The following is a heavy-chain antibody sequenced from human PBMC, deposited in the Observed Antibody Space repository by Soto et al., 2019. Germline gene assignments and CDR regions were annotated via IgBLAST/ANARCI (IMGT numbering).Heavy chain of an antibody. CDR2: INAGNGNT. J-gene: IGHJ5*02. Sequence: ASVKVSCKASGYTFTSYAMHWVRQATGQRLEWMGWINAGNGNTKYSQKFQGRVTITRDTSASTAYMELSSLRSEDTAVYYCARDYRDSSGWYVFWFDPWGQGALVTSPQ. D-gene: IGHD6-19*01. CDR1: GYTFTSYA. CDR3: ARDYRDSSGWYVFWFDP. V-gene: IGHV1-3*01.